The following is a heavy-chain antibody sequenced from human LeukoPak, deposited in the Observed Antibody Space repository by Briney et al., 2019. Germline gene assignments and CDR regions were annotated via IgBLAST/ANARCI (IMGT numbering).Heavy chain of an antibody. CDR2: ISYDGSNK. Sequence: GGSLRLSCAASGFIFSNYAMHWVRQAPGKGLEWVSVISYDGSNKYYADSVKGRFTISRDNSKNTLFLQMNSLRTEDTAVYYCARDLDSSSWYILWFDPWGQGTLVTVSS. V-gene: IGHV3-30-3*01. D-gene: IGHD6-13*01. CDR1: GFIFSNYA. J-gene: IGHJ5*02. CDR3: ARDLDSSSWYILWFDP.